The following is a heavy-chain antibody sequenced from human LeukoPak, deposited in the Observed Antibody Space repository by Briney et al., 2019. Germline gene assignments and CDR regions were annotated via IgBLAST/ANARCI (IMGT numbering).Heavy chain of an antibody. CDR1: GFTFSHYW. CDR3: GGGGYYMDV. J-gene: IGHJ6*03. D-gene: IGHD2-15*01. V-gene: IGHV3-7*04. Sequence: PGGSLRLSCAASGFTFSHYWMTWVRQAPGKGLEWVANINEDGGDKYYVASVRGRFTISRDNAKNTLYLEMNNLRDEDTAVCHCGGGGYYMDVWGKGTTVNVFS. CDR2: INEDGGDK.